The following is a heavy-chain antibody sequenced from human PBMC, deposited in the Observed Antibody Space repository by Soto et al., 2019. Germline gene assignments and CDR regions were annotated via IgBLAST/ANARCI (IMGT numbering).Heavy chain of an antibody. Sequence: QVQLVQSGAEVRKPGASVKLSCKVSGYTFTSFAINWVRQAPGQRLEWVGWINAGNGAATYSQKFQDRVTITRDTSANTVSMELRRLRSDDTAVYYCARFFSSSIGYAAFDYWGQGTLVTVSS. J-gene: IGHJ4*02. V-gene: IGHV1-3*01. CDR2: INAGNGAA. CDR1: GYTFTSFA. D-gene: IGHD2-2*01. CDR3: ARFFSSSIGYAAFDY.